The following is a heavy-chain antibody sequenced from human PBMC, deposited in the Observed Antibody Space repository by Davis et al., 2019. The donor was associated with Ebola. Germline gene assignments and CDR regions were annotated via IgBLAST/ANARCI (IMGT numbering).Heavy chain of an antibody. V-gene: IGHV3-30-3*01. CDR3: AKGPAIVAGGYGMDV. CDR1: GFAFSDYV. Sequence: GESLKISCAASGFAFSDYVLHWVRQAPGKGLEWVALISSDGSNKNYADSVKGRFTISRDNSKNTLWLQMNSLRAEDTAVYYCAKGPAIVAGGYGMDVWGQGTMVTVSS. D-gene: IGHD5-12*01. J-gene: IGHJ6*02. CDR2: ISSDGSNK.